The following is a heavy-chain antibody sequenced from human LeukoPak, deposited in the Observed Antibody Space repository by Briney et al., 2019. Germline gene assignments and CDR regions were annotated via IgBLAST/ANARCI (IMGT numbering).Heavy chain of an antibody. V-gene: IGHV4-38-2*02. CDR1: GYSISSGFY. J-gene: IGHJ5*02. D-gene: IGHD6-13*01. CDR3: ARGYSSSWSGAGWFAP. CDR2: MFHSGNN. Sequence: PSETLSFTCSVSGYSISSGFYWGWIRQPPGKGLEWIGSMFHSGNNYYNPSLKSRVTISVDRSKNQFSLKLSSVTAADTAVYYCARGYSSSWSGAGWFAPWGQGTLVTVSS.